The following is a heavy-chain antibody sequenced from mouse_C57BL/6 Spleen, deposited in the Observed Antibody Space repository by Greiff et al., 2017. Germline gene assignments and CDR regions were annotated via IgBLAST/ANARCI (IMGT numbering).Heavy chain of an antibody. Sequence: QVQLQQPGAELVMPGASVKLSCKASGYTFTSYWMHWVKQRPGQGLEWIGEIDPSDSYTHYNQKFKGKSTLTVDKSSSTAYMQLSSLTSEDSAVYYCARYSHYYAMDYWGQGTSVTVSS. V-gene: IGHV1-69*01. CDR1: GYTFTSYW. CDR3: ARYSHYYAMDY. CDR2: IDPSDSYT. J-gene: IGHJ4*01.